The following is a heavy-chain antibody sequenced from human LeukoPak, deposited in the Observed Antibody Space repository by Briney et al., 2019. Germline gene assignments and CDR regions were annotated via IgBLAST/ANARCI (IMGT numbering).Heavy chain of an antibody. CDR1: GGSFSGYY. V-gene: IGHV4-34*01. Sequence: PSETLSLTCAVYGGSFSGYYWSWIRQPPGKGLEWIGEINHSGSTNYNPSLKSRVTISVDTSKNQLSLKLSSVTAADTAVYFCARGSGYRDAFDIWGQGTVVTVSS. J-gene: IGHJ3*02. CDR2: INHSGST. D-gene: IGHD3-16*02. CDR3: ARGSGYRDAFDI.